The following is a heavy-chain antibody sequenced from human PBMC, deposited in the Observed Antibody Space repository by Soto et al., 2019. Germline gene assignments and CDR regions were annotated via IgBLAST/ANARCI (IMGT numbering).Heavy chain of an antibody. CDR3: ARGYCSSTSCPNDYYYYYGMDV. V-gene: IGHV1-46*01. Sequence: ASVKVPCKASGYTFTSYYMHWVRQAPGQGLEWMGIINPSGGSTSYAQKFQGRVTMTRDTSTSTVYMELSSLRSEDTAVYYCARGYCSSTSCPNDYYYYYGMDVWGQGTTVTVSS. D-gene: IGHD2-2*01. J-gene: IGHJ6*02. CDR2: INPSGGST. CDR1: GYTFTSYY.